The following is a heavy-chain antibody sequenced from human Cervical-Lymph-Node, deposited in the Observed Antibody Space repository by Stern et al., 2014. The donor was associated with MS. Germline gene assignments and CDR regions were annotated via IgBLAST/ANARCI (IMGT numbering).Heavy chain of an antibody. D-gene: IGHD6-13*01. CDR1: GFSFSRYA. CDR2: IWYDGSKP. J-gene: IGHJ4*02. V-gene: IGHV3-33*01. CDR3: ASAYSSSHYYFDY. Sequence: VQLEESGGGVVQPGRSLRLSCAASGFSFSRYAMHWVRQAPGKGLELGACIWYDGSKPSYADSVTCRFTISRDNFKNTLYLQMNSLRAEDTAVYYCASAYSSSHYYFDYWGQGTLVTVSS.